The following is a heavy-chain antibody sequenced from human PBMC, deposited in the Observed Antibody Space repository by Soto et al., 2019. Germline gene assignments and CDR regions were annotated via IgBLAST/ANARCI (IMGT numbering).Heavy chain of an antibody. CDR3: ARAGSYDILTGYGMDV. CDR2: IYYSGST. J-gene: IGHJ6*02. CDR1: GGSISSYY. D-gene: IGHD3-9*01. V-gene: IGHV4-59*01. Sequence: SETLSLTCTVSGGSISSYYWSWIRQPPGKGLEWIGYIYYSGSTNYNPSLKSRVTISVDTSKNQFSLKLGSVTAADTAVYYCARAGSYDILTGYGMDVWGQGTTVTVSS.